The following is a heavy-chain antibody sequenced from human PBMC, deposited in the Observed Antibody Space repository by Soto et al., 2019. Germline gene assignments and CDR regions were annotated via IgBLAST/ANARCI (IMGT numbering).Heavy chain of an antibody. CDR1: GDSISNYY. CDR2: IFYSGTT. J-gene: IGHJ4*01. V-gene: IGHV4-59*01. D-gene: IGHD5-18*01. CDR3: ARFKRGYSYGSVIDF. Sequence: SETLSLTCTVSGDSISNYYLSWSRQPPGQRLEWLVYIFYSGTTTYNPSLKRRVTISVDTSKNQFALKLRSVTAADTATYYCARFKRGYSYGSVIDFWGHGTLVTVSS.